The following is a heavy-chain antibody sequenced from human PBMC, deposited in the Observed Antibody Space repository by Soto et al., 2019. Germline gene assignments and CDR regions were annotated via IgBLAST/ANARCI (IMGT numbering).Heavy chain of an antibody. CDR2: ISGSGGST. D-gene: IGHD2-15*01. V-gene: IGHV3-23*01. J-gene: IGHJ4*02. CDR1: GFTFSSYA. CDR3: AKDFGYCSGDSCGLFDY. Sequence: EVQLLESGGGLVQPGGSLRLSCAASGFTFSSYAMSWVRQAPGKGLEWVSAISGSGGSTYYADSVKGRFTISRDNSKNTLYLQMNSLRAEDTAVYYCAKDFGYCSGDSCGLFDYWGQGTLVTVSS.